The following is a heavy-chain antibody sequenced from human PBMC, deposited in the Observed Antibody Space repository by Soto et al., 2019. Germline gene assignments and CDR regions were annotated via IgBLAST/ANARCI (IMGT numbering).Heavy chain of an antibody. Sequence: QITLMESGPTLVKPTQTLTLTCTFSGFSLSTSGVGVGWIRQPPGKALEWLAVIYWDDDKGYSPSLKNRLTITKDTSKNQVVLTMTNMDPVDTATYYCAHTVGLVVVTSEDEYFQHWGQGTQVTVSS. J-gene: IGHJ1*01. CDR2: IYWDDDK. CDR3: AHTVGLVVVTSEDEYFQH. CDR1: GFSLSTSGVG. D-gene: IGHD2-15*01. V-gene: IGHV2-5*02.